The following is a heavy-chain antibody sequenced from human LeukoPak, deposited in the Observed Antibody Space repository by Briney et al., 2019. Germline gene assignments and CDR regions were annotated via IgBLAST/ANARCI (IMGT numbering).Heavy chain of an antibody. J-gene: IGHJ5*02. CDR2: IYYSGST. V-gene: IGHV4-39*01. CDR1: GGSISSSSYY. Sequence: SETLSLTCTVSGGSISSSSYYWGWIRQPPGKGLEWIGSIYYSGSTYYNPSLKSRVTISVDTSKNQFSLKLSSVTAADTAVYYCARHWVVVTARANWFDPWGQGTLVTVSS. CDR3: ARHWVVVTARANWFDP. D-gene: IGHD2-21*02.